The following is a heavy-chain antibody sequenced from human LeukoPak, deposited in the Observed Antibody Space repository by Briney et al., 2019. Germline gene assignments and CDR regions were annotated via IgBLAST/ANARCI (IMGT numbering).Heavy chain of an antibody. V-gene: IGHV3-21*01. CDR1: GFTFSSYS. D-gene: IGHD3-16*01. J-gene: IGHJ3*02. CDR3: ARDGRNYDYVWGSPSPGAFDI. Sequence: PGGSLRLSCAASGFTFSSYSMNWVRQAPGKGLEWVSSISSSSSYIYYADSVRGRFTISRDNAKNSPYLQMNSLRAEDTAVYYCARDGRNYDYVWGSPSPGAFDIWGQGTMVTVSS. CDR2: ISSSSSYI.